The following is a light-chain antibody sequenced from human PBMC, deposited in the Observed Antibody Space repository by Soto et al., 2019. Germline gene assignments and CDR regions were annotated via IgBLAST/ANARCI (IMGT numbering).Light chain of an antibody. CDR1: QSVSSSY. Sequence: EIVLTQSPGTLSLSPGERATLSCRASQSVSSSYLAWYQQKPGQAPRLLIYGASSRATGIPDRFSGSGSGTDFTLTISRLEPEDFAVYYCQQRTDWVYTFGQGTKLEI. CDR3: QQRTDWVYT. V-gene: IGKV3D-20*02. CDR2: GAS. J-gene: IGKJ2*01.